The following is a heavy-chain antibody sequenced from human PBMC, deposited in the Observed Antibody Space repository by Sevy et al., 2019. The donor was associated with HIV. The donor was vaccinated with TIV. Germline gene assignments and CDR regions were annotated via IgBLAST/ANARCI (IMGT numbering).Heavy chain of an antibody. D-gene: IGHD6-13*01. CDR1: GYTFAGYY. CDR3: VRESTYSSSWSRVWFDP. J-gene: IGHJ5*02. CDR2: INPNSGVT. V-gene: IGHV1-2*02. Sequence: ASVKVSCKASGYTFAGYYMHWVRQAPGQGLEWMGWINPNSGVTKYAQKFQGTVTMTRNTSISTAYMELSRLRSDDTAVYFCVRESTYSSSWSRVWFDPLGQGTLVTVSS.